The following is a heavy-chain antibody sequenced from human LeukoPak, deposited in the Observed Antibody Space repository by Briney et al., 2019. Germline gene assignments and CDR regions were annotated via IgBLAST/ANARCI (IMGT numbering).Heavy chain of an antibody. CDR3: ARDRTEMAFDY. V-gene: IGHV3-30-3*01. D-gene: IGHD5-24*01. CDR1: GFTFSSYA. CDR2: ISYDGSNK. Sequence: PGGSLRLSCAASGFTFSSYAMHWVRQAPGKGPEWVAVISYDGSNKFYADSVKGRFTISRDNSKNTLYLQMNSLRAEDTAVYYCARDRTEMAFDYWGQGTLVTVSS. J-gene: IGHJ4*02.